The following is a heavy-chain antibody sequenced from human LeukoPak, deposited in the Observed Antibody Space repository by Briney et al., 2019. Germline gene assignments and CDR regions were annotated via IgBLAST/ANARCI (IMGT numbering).Heavy chain of an antibody. CDR3: ASHDSHYGMDV. CDR1: GGSISSYY. V-gene: IGHV4-59*08. D-gene: IGHD2-15*01. Sequence: SETLSLTCTVSGGSISSYYWSWIRQPPGKGLEWIGYIYYSGSTNYNPSLKSRVTISVDTSKDQFSLKLSSVTAADTAVYYCASHDSHYGMDVWGQGTTVTVSS. CDR2: IYYSGST. J-gene: IGHJ6*02.